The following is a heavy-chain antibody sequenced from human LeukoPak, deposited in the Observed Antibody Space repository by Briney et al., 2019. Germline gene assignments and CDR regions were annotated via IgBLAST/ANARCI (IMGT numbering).Heavy chain of an antibody. V-gene: IGHV4-34*01. CDR3: ARHNVYSSSWYGRRNWFDP. D-gene: IGHD6-13*01. CDR2: INHSGST. Sequence: SETLSLTCAVYGESFSGYYWSWIREPPGKGLEWIGEINHSGSTNYNPSLKSRVTISVDTSKNQFSLKLSSVTAADTAVHYCARHNVYSSSWYGRRNWFDPWGQGTLVTVSS. CDR1: GESFSGYY. J-gene: IGHJ5*02.